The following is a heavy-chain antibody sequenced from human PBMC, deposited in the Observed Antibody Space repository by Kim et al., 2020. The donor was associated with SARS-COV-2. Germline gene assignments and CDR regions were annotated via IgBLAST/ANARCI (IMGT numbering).Heavy chain of an antibody. CDR2: IFYTGSA. CDR1: GDSINTTSVY. Sequence: SETLSLTCTVSGDSINTTSVYWGWIRQPPGKGLEWIGSIFYTGSANYNPSLRSRVTISLDTSKNQFSLKMTSVTAADTAIYFCARHFGHAWYYIVYWGQGNLVTVSS. V-gene: IGHV4-39*01. J-gene: IGHJ4*02. CDR3: ARHFGHAWYYIVY. D-gene: IGHD3-10*01.